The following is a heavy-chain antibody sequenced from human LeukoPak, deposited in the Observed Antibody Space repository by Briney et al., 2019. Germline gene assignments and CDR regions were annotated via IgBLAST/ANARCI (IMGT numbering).Heavy chain of an antibody. D-gene: IGHD6-25*01. CDR2: IHHGGTT. Sequence: SETLSLTCTVPGYSISSGYYWGWIRQLPGKGLEWIGSIHHGGTTHYNPSLKSPVTISVDTSKNQFSLKLSSVTAADTAVYYCARLHAYSSELDYWGQGTLVTVSS. CDR3: ARLHAYSSELDY. CDR1: GYSISSGYY. V-gene: IGHV4-38-2*02. J-gene: IGHJ4*02.